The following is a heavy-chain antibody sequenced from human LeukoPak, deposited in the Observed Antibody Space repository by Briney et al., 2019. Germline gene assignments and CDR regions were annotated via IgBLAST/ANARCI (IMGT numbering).Heavy chain of an antibody. CDR2: LSGSGTTS. D-gene: IGHD2-2*01. Sequence: PGGSLRLSCEASGFTFSRYAMNWVRQAPGKGLEWVSALSGSGTTSFYADSVKGRFTISRDNSKNTLYLQMNSLRAEDTAVYYCAKEQYQLPDGWFDPWGQGTLVTVSS. V-gene: IGHV3-23*01. J-gene: IGHJ5*02. CDR1: GFTFSRYA. CDR3: AKEQYQLPDGWFDP.